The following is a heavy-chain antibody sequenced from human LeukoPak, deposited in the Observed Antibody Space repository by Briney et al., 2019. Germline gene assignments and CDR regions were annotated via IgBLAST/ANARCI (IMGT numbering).Heavy chain of an antibody. CDR2: VSYDGTDK. V-gene: IGHV3-33*05. Sequence: PGRSLRLSCAASVFTFTNYGMHWVRQAPGKGLEWVAIVSYDGTDKYYADSVKGRFTISRDNSKSTLFLQMNSLRVEDTAVYYCARDPSLRKTLDYWGQGTLVTVSS. CDR1: VFTFTNYG. CDR3: ARDPSLRKTLDY. J-gene: IGHJ4*02.